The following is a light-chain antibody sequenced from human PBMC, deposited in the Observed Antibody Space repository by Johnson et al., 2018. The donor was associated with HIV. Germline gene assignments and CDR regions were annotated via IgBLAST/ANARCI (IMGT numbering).Light chain of an antibody. Sequence: QPVLTQPPSVSAAPGQKVTISCSGSSSNIGNNYVSWYQQLPGTAPKLLIYENNKRPSGIPDRFSASKSGTSATLGITGLQTGDEADYYCGTWDSSLSAYVFGTGTKVTAL. V-gene: IGLV1-51*02. CDR1: SSNIGNNY. CDR2: ENN. J-gene: IGLJ1*01. CDR3: GTWDSSLSAYV.